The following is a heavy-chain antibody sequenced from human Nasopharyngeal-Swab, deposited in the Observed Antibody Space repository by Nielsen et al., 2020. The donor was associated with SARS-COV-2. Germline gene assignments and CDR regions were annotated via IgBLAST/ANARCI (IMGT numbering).Heavy chain of an antibody. CDR3: ARGVTTGTTAAWWFDP. J-gene: IGHJ5*02. D-gene: IGHD1-1*01. CDR2: ISAYNGNT. CDR1: GYTFTSYG. Sequence: ASVKVSCKASGYTFTSYGISWVRQAPGQGLEWMGWISAYNGNTNYAQKLQGRVTMTTDTSTSTAYMELRSLGSDDTAVYYCARGVTTGTTAAWWFDPWGQGTLVTVSS. V-gene: IGHV1-18*01.